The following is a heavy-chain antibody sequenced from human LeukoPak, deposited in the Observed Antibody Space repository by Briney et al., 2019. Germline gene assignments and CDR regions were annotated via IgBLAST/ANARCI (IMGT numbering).Heavy chain of an antibody. J-gene: IGHJ4*02. CDR2: IYTSGST. CDR1: GGSVSSGSYY. D-gene: IGHD5-18*01. CDR3: ARDPVYSYLDY. Sequence: SQTLSLTCTVSGGSVSSGSYYWSWIRQPAGKGLEWIGRIYTSGSTNYNPSLKSRVTISVDTSKNQFSLKLSSVTAADTAVYYCARDPVYSYLDYWGQGTLVTVSS. V-gene: IGHV4-61*02.